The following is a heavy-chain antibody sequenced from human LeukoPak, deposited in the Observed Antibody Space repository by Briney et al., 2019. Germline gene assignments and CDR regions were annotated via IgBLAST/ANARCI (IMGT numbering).Heavy chain of an antibody. Sequence: PGGSLRLSCAASGFTFSSYAMSWVRQAPGKGLEWVSAISGSGGSTYYADSVKGRFTISRDNSKNTLYLQMNSLRAEDTAVYYCAKGSSGSGPRDPNFDYWGQGTLVTVSS. CDR2: ISGSGGST. CDR1: GFTFSSYA. J-gene: IGHJ4*02. V-gene: IGHV3-23*01. D-gene: IGHD1-26*01. CDR3: AKGSSGSGPRDPNFDY.